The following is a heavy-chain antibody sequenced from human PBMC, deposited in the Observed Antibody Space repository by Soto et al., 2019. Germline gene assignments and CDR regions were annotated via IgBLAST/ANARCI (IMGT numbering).Heavy chain of an antibody. CDR3: ARDQFLDAFVI. CDR1: GFIFSSYS. Sequence: QVQLVESGGGVVQPGRSLRLSCAASGFIFSSYSMHWVRQAPGKGLEWVAIISNDGSNKDYVDSVKGRFTISRDNSNNTLSLQMNSLRAEDTAVYYCARDQFLDAFVIWGQGTMVTVSS. V-gene: IGHV3-30-3*01. D-gene: IGHD2-21*01. J-gene: IGHJ3*02. CDR2: ISNDGSNK.